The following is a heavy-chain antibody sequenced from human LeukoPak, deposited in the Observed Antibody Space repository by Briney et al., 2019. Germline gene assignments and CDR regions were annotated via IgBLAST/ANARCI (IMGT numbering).Heavy chain of an antibody. D-gene: IGHD6-6*01. CDR2: ISAYNGNT. V-gene: IGHV1-18*01. CDR1: GYTFTSYG. J-gene: IGHJ4*02. Sequence: GASVKVSCKASGYTFTSYGISWVRQAPGQGLEWMGWISAYNGNTNYAQKLQGRVTMTTDTSTSTAYMELRSLRSDDTAVYYCARVKIEYSSSSEGRYFDYWGQGTLVTVSS. CDR3: ARVKIEYSSSSEGRYFDY.